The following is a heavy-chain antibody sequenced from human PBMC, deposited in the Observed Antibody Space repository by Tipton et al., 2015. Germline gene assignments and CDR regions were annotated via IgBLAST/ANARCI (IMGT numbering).Heavy chain of an antibody. D-gene: IGHD3-22*01. V-gene: IGHV1-18*01. CDR1: GDTFTSNG. J-gene: IGHJ5*02. Sequence: VQLVQSGAEVKKPGASVKVSCEASGDTFTSNGISWVRQAPGQGLEWMGWISTYNGNTNYAQKVQGRVTLTTDTSTSTAYMELRSLRSDDTAVYYCARDRLISNYYDSTWFDPWGQGTLVTVSS. CDR2: ISTYNGNT. CDR3: ARDRLISNYYDSTWFDP.